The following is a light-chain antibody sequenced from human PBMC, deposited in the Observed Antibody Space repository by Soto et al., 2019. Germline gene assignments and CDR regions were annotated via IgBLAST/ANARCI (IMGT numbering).Light chain of an antibody. CDR2: AAS. J-gene: IGKJ4*01. CDR3: QKYNSAPHT. V-gene: IGKV1-27*01. Sequence: DIQMTQSPSSLSASVGDRVTITCRTSQDISNYLAWYQQKPGKVPKLLIYAASTLQSGVPSRFSGGGSGTDFSLTISSLQPEDVATYYCQKYNSAPHTFGAGTKVEIQ. CDR1: QDISNY.